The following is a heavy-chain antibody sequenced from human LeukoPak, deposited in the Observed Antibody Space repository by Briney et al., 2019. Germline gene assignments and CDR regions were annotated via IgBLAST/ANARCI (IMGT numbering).Heavy chain of an antibody. D-gene: IGHD6-19*01. CDR3: AKSIPTIAVAVSTRR. CDR1: GFSFSSYW. V-gene: IGHV3-7*01. CDR2: IKQDGSDK. J-gene: IGHJ4*02. Sequence: PGGSLRLSCAASGFSFSSYWMSWVRQAPGKGLEWVANIKQDGSDKYSVDSVKGRFTISRDNAKNSLYLQMNSLRAEDTAVYYCAKSIPTIAVAVSTRRWGQGTLVTVSS.